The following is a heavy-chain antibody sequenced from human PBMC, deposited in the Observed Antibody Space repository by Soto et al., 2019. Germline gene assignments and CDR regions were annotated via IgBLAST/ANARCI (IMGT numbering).Heavy chain of an antibody. Sequence: ASVKVSCKASGYTFTSYDINWVRQATGQGLEWMGWMNPNSGNTGYAQKFQGRVTMTRNTSISTAYMELSSLRSEDTAVYYCARGLEEDYYDSSGYPAPFDYWGHGTLVTVSS. D-gene: IGHD3-22*01. CDR3: ARGLEEDYYDSSGYPAPFDY. CDR1: GYTFTSYD. CDR2: MNPNSGNT. V-gene: IGHV1-8*01. J-gene: IGHJ4*01.